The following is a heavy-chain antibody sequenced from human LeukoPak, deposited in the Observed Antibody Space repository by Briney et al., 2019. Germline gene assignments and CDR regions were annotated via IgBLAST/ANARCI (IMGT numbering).Heavy chain of an antibody. D-gene: IGHD1-1*01. V-gene: IGHV3-9*01. CDR3: AKDSSYSTATTSLDH. Sequence: GGSLRLSCTASGFTFDDYAMHWVRQAPGKGLEWVSGISWNSGSIGYVDSVKGRFTISRDNAKNSLYLQMNSLRAEDTALYYCAKDSSYSTATTSLDHWGQGTLVTVSS. CDR1: GFTFDDYA. J-gene: IGHJ4*02. CDR2: ISWNSGSI.